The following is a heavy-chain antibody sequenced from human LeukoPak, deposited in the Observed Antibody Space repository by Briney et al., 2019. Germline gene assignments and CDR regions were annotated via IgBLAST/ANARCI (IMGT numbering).Heavy chain of an antibody. V-gene: IGHV4-59*01. CDR1: GGSISNYY. J-gene: IGHJ6*03. CDR3: ARLRHCSSTSCLGRPKKYYYYYYYMDV. D-gene: IGHD2-2*01. CDR2: IYYSGTT. Sequence: SETLSLTCTVSGGSISNYYWNWIRQPPGKGLELIGYIYYSGTTNYNPSLKGRVSMSVDTSKNQFSLKLSSVTAADTAVYYCARLRHCSSTSCLGRPKKYYYYYYYMDVWGKGTTVTISS.